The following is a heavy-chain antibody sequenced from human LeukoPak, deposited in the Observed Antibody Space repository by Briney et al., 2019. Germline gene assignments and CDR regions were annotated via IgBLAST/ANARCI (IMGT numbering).Heavy chain of an antibody. CDR2: IYPGDSDT. CDR3: ARHVVSSRALRYFDWFLDY. V-gene: IGHV5-51*01. Sequence: GESLKISCKGSGYSFTSYWIGWVRQMPGKGLEWMGIIYPGDSDTRYSPSFQGQVTISADKSISTAYLQWSSLKASDTAMYYCARHVVSSRALRYFDWFLDYWGQGTLVTVSS. CDR1: GYSFTSYW. J-gene: IGHJ4*02. D-gene: IGHD3-9*01.